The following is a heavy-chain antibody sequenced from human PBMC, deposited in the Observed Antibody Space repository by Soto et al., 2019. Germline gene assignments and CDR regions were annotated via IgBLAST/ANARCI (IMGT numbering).Heavy chain of an antibody. Sequence: SETLSLTCTVSGGSISSYYWSWIRQPAGKGLEWIGRIYTSGSTNYNPSLKSRVTMSVDTSKNQFSLKLSSVTAADTAVYYCARDQNYDLWSGYFTGNWFDPWGQGTLVTVSS. CDR2: IYTSGST. V-gene: IGHV4-4*07. CDR3: ARDQNYDLWSGYFTGNWFDP. D-gene: IGHD3-3*01. CDR1: GGSISSYY. J-gene: IGHJ5*02.